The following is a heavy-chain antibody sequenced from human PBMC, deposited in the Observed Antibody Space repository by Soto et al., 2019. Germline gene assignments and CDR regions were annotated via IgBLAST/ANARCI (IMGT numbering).Heavy chain of an antibody. J-gene: IGHJ6*02. Sequence: GESLKISCKGSGYSFTSYWISWVRQMPGKGLEWMGRIDPRDSYTNYSPSFQGHVTISADKSISTAYLQWSSLKASDTAMYYCARQYCSGGSCYSGTYYYYYGMDVWGQGTTVTVSS. D-gene: IGHD2-15*01. CDR2: IDPRDSYT. V-gene: IGHV5-10-1*01. CDR3: ARQYCSGGSCYSGTYYYYYGMDV. CDR1: GYSFTSYW.